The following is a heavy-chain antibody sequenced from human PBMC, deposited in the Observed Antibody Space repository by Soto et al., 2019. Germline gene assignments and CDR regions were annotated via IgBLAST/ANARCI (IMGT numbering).Heavy chain of an antibody. Sequence: GASVKVSCKASGYTFTGYYMHWVRQAPGQGLEWMGWINPNSGGTNYAQKFQGWVTMTRDTSISTAYMELSRLRSDDTAVYYCARDWRDEVVRDDAFDIWGQGTMVTVSS. CDR2: INPNSGGT. D-gene: IGHD6-6*01. CDR3: ARDWRDEVVRDDAFDI. CDR1: GYTFTGYY. J-gene: IGHJ3*02. V-gene: IGHV1-2*04.